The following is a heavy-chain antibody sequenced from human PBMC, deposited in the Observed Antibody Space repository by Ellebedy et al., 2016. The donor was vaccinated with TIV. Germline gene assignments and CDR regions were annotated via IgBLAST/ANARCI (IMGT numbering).Heavy chain of an antibody. Sequence: GESLKISCEASGFTFSSYAMHWVRQAPGKGLEWVATISSDGNDKYFADSVKGRFTISRDNSKNTLYLQVNSLRAEDTAVYYCAKSRWLQPDYDYWGQGTLVTVSS. D-gene: IGHD5-24*01. V-gene: IGHV3-30-3*01. CDR3: AKSRWLQPDYDY. CDR2: ISSDGNDK. CDR1: GFTFSSYA. J-gene: IGHJ4*02.